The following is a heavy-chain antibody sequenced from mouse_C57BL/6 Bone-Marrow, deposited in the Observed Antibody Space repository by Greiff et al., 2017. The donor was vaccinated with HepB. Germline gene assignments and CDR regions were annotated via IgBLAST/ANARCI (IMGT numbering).Heavy chain of an antibody. CDR1: GYTFTSYW. V-gene: IGHV1-59*01. CDR2: IDPSDSYT. CDR3: ARGEGFYDGYYRFDY. D-gene: IGHD2-3*01. Sequence: VQLQQPGAELVRPGTSVKLSCKASGYTFTSYWMHWVKQRPGQGLEWIGVIDPSDSYTNYNQKFKGKATLPVDTSSSTAYMQLSSLTSEDSAVYYCARGEGFYDGYYRFDYWGQGTTLTVSS. J-gene: IGHJ2*01.